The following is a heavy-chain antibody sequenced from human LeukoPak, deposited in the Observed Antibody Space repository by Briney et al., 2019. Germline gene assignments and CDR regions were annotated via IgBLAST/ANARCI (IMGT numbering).Heavy chain of an antibody. J-gene: IGHJ4*02. V-gene: IGHV4-34*01. Sequence: SETLSLTCAVYGGSFNNYYWSWIRQSPGKGLEWIGEINHSGSTNYNPSLKSRVTISVDTSKNQFSLKLSSVTAADTAVYYCARVNLDSGGWRGPFDYWGQGTLVTVSS. CDR1: GGSFNNYY. CDR3: ARVNLDSGGWRGPFDY. D-gene: IGHD6-19*01. CDR2: INHSGST.